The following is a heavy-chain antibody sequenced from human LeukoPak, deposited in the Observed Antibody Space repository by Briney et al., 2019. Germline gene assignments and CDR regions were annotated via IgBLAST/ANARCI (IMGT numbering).Heavy chain of an antibody. D-gene: IGHD2-21*02. CDR3: ARDLLTLAYCGGDCSPVLNWFDP. V-gene: IGHV3-21*01. CDR1: GFTFSSYS. J-gene: IGHJ5*02. CDR2: INSSNSYI. Sequence: PGGSLRLSCAASGFTFSSYSMNWAPQAPGKGLEWVLPINSSNSYIFYADSVKGRFTISRDNAKNSLYLQMNSLRAEDTAVYYCARDLLTLAYCGGDCSPVLNWFDPWGQGTLVTVSS.